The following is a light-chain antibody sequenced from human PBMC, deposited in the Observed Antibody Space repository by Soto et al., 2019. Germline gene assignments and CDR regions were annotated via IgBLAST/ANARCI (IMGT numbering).Light chain of an antibody. CDR1: SSDVGGYNS. CDR3: SSYAGSNNLYV. J-gene: IGLJ1*01. CDR2: EVS. V-gene: IGLV2-8*01. Sequence: QSALTQPPSASGSPGQSVTISCTGTSSDVGGYNSVSWYQQHPGKAPKLMIYEVSKQPSGVPDRFSGSKSGNTASLTVSGLQAEDEADYYCSSYAGSNNLYVFGTGTKLTVL.